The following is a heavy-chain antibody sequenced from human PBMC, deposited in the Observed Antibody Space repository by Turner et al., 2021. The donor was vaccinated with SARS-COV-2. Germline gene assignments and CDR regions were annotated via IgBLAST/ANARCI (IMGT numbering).Heavy chain of an antibody. V-gene: IGHV3-30*18. J-gene: IGHJ4*02. CDR2: IAFDGSNK. Sequence: VQLVRCGGGVVQPGMSLRLSCAASGFSFTTYGMHCVRQAPGKGLEWVALIAFDGSNKFFADSVKGRFTISRDNSKNTLYLQMNSLRADDTAVYYCAKRGSGSNNKCYLDYWGQGILVTVSS. D-gene: IGHD2-2*01. CDR1: GFSFTTYG. CDR3: AKRGSGSNNKCYLDY.